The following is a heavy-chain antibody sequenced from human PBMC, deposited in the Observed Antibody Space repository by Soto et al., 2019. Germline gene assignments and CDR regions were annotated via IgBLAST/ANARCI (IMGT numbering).Heavy chain of an antibody. CDR3: ATNIRQLVPYYYYYMDV. J-gene: IGHJ6*03. D-gene: IGHD6-13*01. V-gene: IGHV1-24*01. CDR1: GYTLTELS. CDR2: FDPEDGET. Sequence: GASVKVSCKVSGYTLTELSMHWVRQAPGKGLEWMGGFDPEDGETIYAQKFQGRVTMTEDTSTDTAYMELSSLRSEDTAVYYCATNIRQLVPYYYYYMDVWGKGTTVTVSS.